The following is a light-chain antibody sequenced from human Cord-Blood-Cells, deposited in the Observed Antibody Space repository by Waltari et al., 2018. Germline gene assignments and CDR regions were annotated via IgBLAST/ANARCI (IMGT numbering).Light chain of an antibody. V-gene: IGLV2-23*02. CDR3: CSYAGSSTWV. CDR1: RTHVGSYNL. J-gene: IGLJ1*01. CDR2: EVS. Sequence: SALTQPASVSGSPGQSITIPCTGTRTHVGSYNLVSWYQQPPGKAPKIMIYEVSKRPSGVSNRFSGSKSGNTASLTISGLQAEDEADYYCCSYAGSSTWVFGTGTKVTVL.